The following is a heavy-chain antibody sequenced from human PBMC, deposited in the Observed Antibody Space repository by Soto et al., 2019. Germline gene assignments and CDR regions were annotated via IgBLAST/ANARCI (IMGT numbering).Heavy chain of an antibody. V-gene: IGHV4-59*08. Sequence: QVQLQESGPGLVRPSETLSLTCTVSSDSISSYYWIWIRQSPGKGLEWIGYTAYSGNTNYNPSLKSRVTISGDTSKNQFSLRLSSVTAADTAVYYCARAVGDPLYYLYYWGQGTLVTVSS. D-gene: IGHD6-19*01. CDR1: SDSISSYY. CDR2: TAYSGNT. J-gene: IGHJ4*02. CDR3: ARAVGDPLYYLYY.